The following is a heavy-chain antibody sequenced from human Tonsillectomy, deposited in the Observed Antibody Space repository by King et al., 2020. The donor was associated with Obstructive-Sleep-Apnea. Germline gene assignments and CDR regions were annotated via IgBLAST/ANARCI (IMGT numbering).Heavy chain of an antibody. Sequence: QLVQSGAEVKRPGESLKISCKGSGYTFTSYWIGWVRHMPGKGLGRMGIIYPGDSDTRYSPSFQGQVTISADKSISTAYLPWSSLKASDTAMYYCARLAGPNYFDYWGQGTLVTVSS. V-gene: IGHV5-51*01. J-gene: IGHJ4*02. CDR1: GYTFTSYW. CDR3: ARLAGPNYFDY. CDR2: IYPGDSDT. D-gene: IGHD6-25*01.